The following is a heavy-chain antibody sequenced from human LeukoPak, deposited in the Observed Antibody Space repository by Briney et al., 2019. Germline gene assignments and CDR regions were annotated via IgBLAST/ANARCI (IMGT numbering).Heavy chain of an antibody. CDR1: GLTFSDYY. CDR2: INLDGSQK. Sequence: PGGSLRLSCAVSGLTFSDYYMSWTRQAPGKGPEWVANINLDGSQKYYVDSVKGRFTISRDNAENSLYLQMNSLRAEDTALYYCARKRPNYFDYWGQGTLVTVSS. CDR3: ARKRPNYFDY. J-gene: IGHJ4*02. V-gene: IGHV3-7*01.